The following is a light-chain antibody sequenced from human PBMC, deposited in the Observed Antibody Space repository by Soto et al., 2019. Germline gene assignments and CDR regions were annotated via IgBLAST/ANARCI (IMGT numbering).Light chain of an antibody. J-gene: IGKJ2*01. CDR1: QSVRTY. V-gene: IGKV1-39*01. Sequence: DIQMTQSPSSLSASVGDRVTITCRASQSVRTYLNWYQRKPGKAPKVLIYGASALQSGVPSRFSGSGSGPDFTLTVSSLEPEDFATYYCQQSFTTPYTFGQGTKLEIK. CDR2: GAS. CDR3: QQSFTTPYT.